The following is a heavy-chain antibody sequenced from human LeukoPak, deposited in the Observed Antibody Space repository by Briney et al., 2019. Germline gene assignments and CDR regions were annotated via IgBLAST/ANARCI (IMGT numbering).Heavy chain of an antibody. J-gene: IGHJ6*03. CDR2: IYYSGST. CDR1: GGSISSSSYY. Sequence: SETLSLTCTVSGGSISSSSYYWGWIRQPPGKGLEWIGSIYYSGSTYYNPSLKSRVTISVDTSKNQFSLRLSSVTAADTAVYYCARLHESSGSTYYYYYYMDVWGKGTTVTISS. CDR3: ARLHESSGSTYYYYYYMDV. V-gene: IGHV4-39*01. D-gene: IGHD3-10*01.